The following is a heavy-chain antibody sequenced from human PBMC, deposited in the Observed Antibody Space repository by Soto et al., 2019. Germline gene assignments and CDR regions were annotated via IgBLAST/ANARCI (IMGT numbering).Heavy chain of an antibody. J-gene: IGHJ4*02. CDR2: MNPNSGNT. D-gene: IGHD6-19*01. V-gene: IGHV1-8*01. CDR3: GRGGGGSGWLGGDY. Sequence: QVQLVQSGAEVKKPGASVKVSCKASGYTFTSYDINWVRQATGQGLEWMGWMNPNSGNTGYAQKCQGQVNMTRNTAISTAFMGVRSLRSEDPAVYYCGRGGGGSGWLGGDYWGQGTLVTVSS. CDR1: GYTFTSYD.